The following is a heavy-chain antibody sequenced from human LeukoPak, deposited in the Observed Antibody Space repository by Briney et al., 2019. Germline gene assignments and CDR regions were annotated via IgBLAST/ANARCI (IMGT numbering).Heavy chain of an antibody. J-gene: IGHJ4*02. CDR3: ARQRNDYGDFYFDS. CDR2: INHSGST. Sequence: SETLSLTCAVYGGSFSGYYWSWIRQPPGKGLEWIGEINHSGSTNYNPSLKNRVTISVDTSKNQFSPKLSSVTAADTAVYYCARQRNDYGDFYFDSWGQGTLVTVSS. V-gene: IGHV4-34*01. CDR1: GGSFSGYY. D-gene: IGHD4-17*01.